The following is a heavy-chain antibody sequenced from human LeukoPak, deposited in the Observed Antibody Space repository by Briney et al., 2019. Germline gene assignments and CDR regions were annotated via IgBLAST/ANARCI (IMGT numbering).Heavy chain of an antibody. CDR3: ARGLNWAFDY. D-gene: IGHD7-27*01. Sequence: GGSLRLSCAASGFTFSSYTMNWVRQAPGKGLEWVSFISSSSSTVSYADSVKGRFTISRDNAKNSLYLQMNSLRAEDTAAYYCARGLNWAFDYWGQGTLVTVSS. J-gene: IGHJ4*02. CDR1: GFTFSSYT. V-gene: IGHV3-48*01. CDR2: ISSSSSTV.